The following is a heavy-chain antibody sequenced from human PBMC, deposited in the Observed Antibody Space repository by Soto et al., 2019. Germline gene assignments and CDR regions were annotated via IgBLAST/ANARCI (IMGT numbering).Heavy chain of an antibody. D-gene: IGHD3-3*01. J-gene: IGHJ6*02. V-gene: IGHV1-18*01. CDR3: ARESSKRFLEWFPRTYYYYGMDV. CDR2: ISAYNGNT. Sequence: ASVKVSCKASGYTFTSYGISWVRQAPGQGLEWMGWISAYNGNTNYAQKLQGRVTMTTDTSTSTAYMELRSLRSDGTAVYYCARESSKRFLEWFPRTYYYYGMDVWGQGTTVTVSS. CDR1: GYTFTSYG.